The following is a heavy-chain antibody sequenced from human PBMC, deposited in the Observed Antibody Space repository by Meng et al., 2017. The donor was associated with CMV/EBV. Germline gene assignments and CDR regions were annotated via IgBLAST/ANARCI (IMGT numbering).Heavy chain of an antibody. CDR2: IYYSGST. CDR3: ARELGVATINSYYFDY. V-gene: IGHV4-30-4*08. Sequence: SETLSLTCTVSGGSISSGDYYWSWIRQPPGKGLERIGYIYYSGSTYYNPSLKSRVTISVDTSKNQFSLKLSSVTAADTAVYYCARELGVATINSYYFDYWGQGTLVTVSS. CDR1: GGSISSGDYY. J-gene: IGHJ4*02. D-gene: IGHD5-12*01.